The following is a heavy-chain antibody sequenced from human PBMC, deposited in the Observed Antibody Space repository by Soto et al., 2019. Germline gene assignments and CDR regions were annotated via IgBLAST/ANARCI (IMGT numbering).Heavy chain of an antibody. J-gene: IGHJ4*02. CDR3: ARASTTDYYDSSGY. V-gene: IGHV1-46*01. CDR2: INPSGGST. Sequence: ASVKVSCKASGYPFSSYYVHWVRQAPGQGLEWVGIINPSGGSTNYAQKFQDRVTMTRDTSTSTVYMELSSLRSEDTAVYYCARASTTDYYDSSGYWGQGTLVTVSS. CDR1: GYPFSSYY. D-gene: IGHD3-22*01.